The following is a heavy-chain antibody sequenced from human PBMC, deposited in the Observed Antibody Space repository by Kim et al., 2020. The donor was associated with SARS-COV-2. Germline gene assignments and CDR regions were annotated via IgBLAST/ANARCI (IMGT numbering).Heavy chain of an antibody. CDR2: INPSGGST. V-gene: IGHV1-46*01. CDR3: ARDPPYFDHGNYFDY. J-gene: IGHJ4*02. D-gene: IGHD3-9*01. Sequence: ASVKVSCKASGYTFTSYYMHWVRQAPGQGLEWMGIINPSGGSTSYAQKFQGRVTMTRDTSTSTVYMELSSLRSEDTAVYYCARDPPYFDHGNYFDYWGQGTLVTVSS. CDR1: GYTFTSYY.